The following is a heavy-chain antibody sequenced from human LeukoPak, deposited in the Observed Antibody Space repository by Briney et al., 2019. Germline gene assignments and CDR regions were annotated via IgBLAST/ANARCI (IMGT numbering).Heavy chain of an antibody. V-gene: IGHV4-59*01. CDR2: IYYSGST. D-gene: IGHD2-8*01. CDR3: ARTLDGLWIVDY. Sequence: SETLSLTCTVSGGSISRYYWSWIRQPPGKGLEWIGYIYYSGSTNYNPSLKSRVTISVDTSKNQFSLKLRYVTAADTSVYYCARTLDGLWIVDYWGQGTLVTVSS. J-gene: IGHJ4*02. CDR1: GGSISRYY.